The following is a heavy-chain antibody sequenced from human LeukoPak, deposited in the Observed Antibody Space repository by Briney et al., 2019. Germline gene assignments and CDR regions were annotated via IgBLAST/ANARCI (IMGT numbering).Heavy chain of an antibody. J-gene: IGHJ4*02. CDR2: MNPNSGNT. D-gene: IGHD4-23*01. CDR3: ARRRGNGNIRSFDY. V-gene: IGHV1-8*01. Sequence: GASVKVSCKASGYTFTSYDINWVRQATGQGLEWMGWMNPNSGNTGYAQKFQGRVTMTRNTSVSTAYMELSSLRSEDTAVYYCARRRGNGNIRSFDYWGQGTLVTVSS. CDR1: GYTFTSYD.